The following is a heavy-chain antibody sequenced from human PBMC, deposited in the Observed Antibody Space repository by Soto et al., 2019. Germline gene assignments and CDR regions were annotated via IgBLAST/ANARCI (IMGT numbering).Heavy chain of an antibody. CDR2: ISAYNGNT. Sequence: ASVKVSCKASGYTFTSYGISWVRQAPGQGLEWMGWISAYNGNTNYAQKLQGRVTMTTDTSTSTAYMELRSLRSDDTAVYYCARVPVVVVAALRGAFDIWGQGTMVT. D-gene: IGHD2-15*01. V-gene: IGHV1-18*01. J-gene: IGHJ3*02. CDR1: GYTFTSYG. CDR3: ARVPVVVVAALRGAFDI.